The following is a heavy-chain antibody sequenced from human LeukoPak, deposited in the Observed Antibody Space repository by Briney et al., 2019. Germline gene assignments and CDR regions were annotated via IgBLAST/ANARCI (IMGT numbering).Heavy chain of an antibody. CDR2: ISGSGGST. D-gene: IGHD3-9*01. CDR1: GFTFSSYA. CDR3: ANPGRYFDWLLPFDY. Sequence: GGSLRLSCAASGFTFSSYAMSWVRQAPGKGLEWVSAISGSGGSTYYADSVEGRFTISRDNSKNTLYLQMNSLRAEDTAVYYCANPGRYFDWLLPFDYWGQGTLVTVSS. J-gene: IGHJ4*02. V-gene: IGHV3-23*01.